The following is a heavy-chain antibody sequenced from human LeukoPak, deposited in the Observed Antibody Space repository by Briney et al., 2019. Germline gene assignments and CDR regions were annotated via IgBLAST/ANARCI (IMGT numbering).Heavy chain of an antibody. CDR1: GGSLSSNSAA. Sequence: SQTLSLTRVISGGSLSSNSAAWKWIRQSPSRGREWLGWKYYRSKWYNDSAVAVKSRITINPDTSKNQYSLQLNSVTPEDTAVYYCSREAAAARGYFDYWGQGTLVTVSS. J-gene: IGHJ4*02. D-gene: IGHD6-13*01. CDR2: KYYRSKWYN. V-gene: IGHV6-1*01. CDR3: SREAAAARGYFDY.